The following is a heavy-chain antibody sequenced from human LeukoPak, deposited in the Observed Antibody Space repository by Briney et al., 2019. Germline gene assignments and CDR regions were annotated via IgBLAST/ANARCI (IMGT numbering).Heavy chain of an antibody. D-gene: IGHD3-22*01. J-gene: IGHJ4*02. Sequence: ASVKVSCKVSGYTLTELSMHWVRQAPGKGLEWMGGFDPEDGETIYAQKFQGRVTMTEDTSTDTAYMELSSLRSEDTAVYYCATDLTYYDSSGYVGPRDYWGQGTLVTVSS. CDR1: GYTLTELS. CDR2: FDPEDGET. CDR3: ATDLTYYDSSGYVGPRDY. V-gene: IGHV1-24*01.